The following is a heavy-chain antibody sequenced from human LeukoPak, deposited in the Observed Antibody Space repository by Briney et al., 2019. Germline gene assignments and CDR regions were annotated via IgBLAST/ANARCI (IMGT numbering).Heavy chain of an antibody. Sequence: GGSLRLXCAASGFSVSSNYMSWVRQAPGKGLEWVSVIYSGGSTYYADSVKGRFTISRDNSKNTLYLQMNSLRAEDTAVYYCARDRNTAMDYYYYMDVWGKGTTVTVSS. V-gene: IGHV3-53*01. J-gene: IGHJ6*03. CDR3: ARDRNTAMDYYYYMDV. CDR1: GFSVSSNY. D-gene: IGHD5-18*01. CDR2: IYSGGST.